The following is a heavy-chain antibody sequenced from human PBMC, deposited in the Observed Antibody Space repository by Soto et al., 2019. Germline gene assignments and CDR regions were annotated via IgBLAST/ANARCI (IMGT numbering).Heavy chain of an antibody. CDR2: IYYSGST. J-gene: IGHJ2*01. V-gene: IGHV4-61*01. D-gene: IGHD1-1*01. Sequence: QVQLQESGPGLVKPSETLSLTCTVSGGSVSSGSYYWSWIRQPPGKGLEWIGYIYYSGSTNYNPSLKSLVTISVDTSKNQFSLKLSSVTAADTAVYYCARDPRALRGNKGDDHGYFYLWGRGTLVTVSS. CDR3: ARDPRALRGNKGDDHGYFYL. CDR1: GGSVSSGSYY.